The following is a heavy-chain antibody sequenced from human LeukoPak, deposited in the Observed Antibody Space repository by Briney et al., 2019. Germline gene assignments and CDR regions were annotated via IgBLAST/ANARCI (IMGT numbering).Heavy chain of an antibody. CDR1: GFTFSNYW. CDR2: IKEDGSEK. D-gene: IGHD6-13*01. V-gene: IGHV3-7*01. Sequence: GGSLRLSCAASGFTFSNYWMSWVRQAPGKGLEWVANIKEDGSEKYYVDSVKDRFTISRDNARNSLYLQMNSLRAEDTAVYYCASGRQLGYWGQGTLVTVSS. CDR3: ASGRQLGY. J-gene: IGHJ4*02.